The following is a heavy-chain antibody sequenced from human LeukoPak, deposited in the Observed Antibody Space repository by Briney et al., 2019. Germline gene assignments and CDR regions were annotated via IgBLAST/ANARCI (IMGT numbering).Heavy chain of an antibody. J-gene: IGHJ6*04. CDR3: SKGNLVGYYGYYYFDMDV. Sequence: GGSLRLSCAASGFTFSNYAMSWVRQAPGKGLEWVSNINQSGDSKYYVDSVKGRFTISRDTSKNTSYLQMNRLRADDTAVYYLSKGNLVGYYGYYYFDMDVWGKGTTVTVS. D-gene: IGHD4-17*01. CDR1: GFTFSNYA. CDR2: INQSGDSK. V-gene: IGHV3-23*01.